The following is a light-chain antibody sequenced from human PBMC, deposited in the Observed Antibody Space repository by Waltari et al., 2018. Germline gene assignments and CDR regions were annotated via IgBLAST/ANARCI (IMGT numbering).Light chain of an antibody. CDR3: QQYDNRPPYT. CDR2: SAS. V-gene: IGKV3-15*01. CDR1: QSVSSN. J-gene: IGKJ2*01. Sequence: EIVMTQSPATLSVSPGDSATPSCRASQSVSSNFAWYQQKLGQAPRLLIYSASTRAAGVPDRFSGSGSGTQFTLTISSLQSEDFAVYYCQQYDNRPPYTVGQGTKLEMK.